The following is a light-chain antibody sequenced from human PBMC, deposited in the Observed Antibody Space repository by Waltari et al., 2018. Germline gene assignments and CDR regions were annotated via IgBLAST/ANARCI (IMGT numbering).Light chain of an antibody. CDR1: QSVSRS. CDR2: GAS. V-gene: IGKV3-20*01. J-gene: IGKJ1*01. Sequence: EIVLTQSPGTLSLSPGERATLSCRASQSVSRSLAWYQQKPGQAPRLLIYGASSMATGVPDRFSGSGSGTDFSLTISRLEPEDFAVYYCQHYVRLPVSFGQGTKVEIK. CDR3: QHYVRLPVS.